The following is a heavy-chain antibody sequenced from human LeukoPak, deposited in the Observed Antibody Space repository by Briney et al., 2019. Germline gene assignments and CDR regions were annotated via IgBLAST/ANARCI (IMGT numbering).Heavy chain of an antibody. J-gene: IGHJ5*02. CDR3: ARDLTTAMVTPHWFDP. CDR1: GFTFSSYS. CDR2: ISSSSSYI. V-gene: IGHV3-21*01. D-gene: IGHD5-18*01. Sequence: GGSLRLSCAASGFTFSSYSMNWVRQAPGKGLEWVSSISSSSSYIYYADSVKGRFTISRDNAKNSLYLQMTSLRAEDTAVYYCARDLTTAMVTPHWFDPSGQGTLVTASS.